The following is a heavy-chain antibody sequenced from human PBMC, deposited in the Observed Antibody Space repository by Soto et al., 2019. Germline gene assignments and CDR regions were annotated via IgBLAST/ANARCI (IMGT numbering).Heavy chain of an antibody. CDR3: ARDPHFVYGAVGYYYYGMDV. V-gene: IGHV3-30-3*01. CDR2: ISYDGSNK. Sequence: GGSLRLSCAASGFTFSSYAMHWVRQAPGKGLEWVAVISYDGSNKYYADSVKGRFTISRDNSKNTLYLQMNSLRAEDTAVYYCARDPHFVYGAVGYYYYGMDVWAQGTTVTVSS. J-gene: IGHJ6*02. CDR1: GFTFSSYA. D-gene: IGHD3-10*01.